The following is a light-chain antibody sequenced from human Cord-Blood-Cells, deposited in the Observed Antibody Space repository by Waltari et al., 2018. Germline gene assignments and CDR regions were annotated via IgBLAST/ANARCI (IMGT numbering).Light chain of an antibody. V-gene: IGKV3-20*01. J-gene: IGKJ1*01. Sequence: EIVLTRSPGTLSLSPGERATLPCRASQSVSSSYLAWYQQKPGQAPRLLIYGASSRATGIPDRFSGSGSGTDFTLTISRLEPEDFAVYYCQQYGSSPLSFGQGTKVEIK. CDR3: QQYGSSPLS. CDR1: QSVSSSY. CDR2: GAS.